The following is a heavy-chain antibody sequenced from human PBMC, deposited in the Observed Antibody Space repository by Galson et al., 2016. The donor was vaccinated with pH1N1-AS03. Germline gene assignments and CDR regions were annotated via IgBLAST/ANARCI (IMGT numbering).Heavy chain of an antibody. CDR2: IYPGDSGT. CDR1: GYRFTSYW. V-gene: IGHV5-51*01. CDR3: AIRVDFWSGLPYYFDY. J-gene: IGHJ4*02. D-gene: IGHD3-3*01. Sequence: QSGAEVKKPGESLKISRKGSGYRFTSYWIGWVRQMPGKGLEWMGVIYPGDSGTRYSPSFQGQVTISVDKSISTAYLQWSSLKASDTAMYYCAIRVDFWSGLPYYFDYWGQGTLVTVSS.